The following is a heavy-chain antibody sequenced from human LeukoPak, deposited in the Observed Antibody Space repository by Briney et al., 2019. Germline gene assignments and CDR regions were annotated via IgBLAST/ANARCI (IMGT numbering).Heavy chain of an antibody. V-gene: IGHV3-23*01. CDR1: GFTFSDYY. CDR2: ISGSGGST. J-gene: IGHJ6*02. D-gene: IGHD3-10*01. CDR3: AKASGVIMPHDYYYYGMDV. Sequence: GGSLRLSCAASGFTFSDYYMSWIRQAPGKGLEWVSAISGSGGSTYYADSVKGRFTISRDNSKNTLYLQMNSLRAEDTAVYYCAKASGVIMPHDYYYYGMDVWGQGTTVTVSS.